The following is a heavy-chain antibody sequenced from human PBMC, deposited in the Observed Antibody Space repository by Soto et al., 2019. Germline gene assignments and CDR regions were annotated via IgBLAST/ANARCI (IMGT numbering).Heavy chain of an antibody. V-gene: IGHV3-23*01. CDR2: ISGSGGTS. CDR3: AREGGATGIAAAVGWFDP. Sequence: QSGGSLRLSCAASGFTFSHYAMTWVRQGPGKGLEWVSVISGSGGTSYYADSVKGRFTISRDNPKKMLYLQMNSLRAEDTAVYYCAREGGATGIAAAVGWFDPWGQGTLVTVSS. CDR1: GFTFSHYA. D-gene: IGHD6-13*01. J-gene: IGHJ5*02.